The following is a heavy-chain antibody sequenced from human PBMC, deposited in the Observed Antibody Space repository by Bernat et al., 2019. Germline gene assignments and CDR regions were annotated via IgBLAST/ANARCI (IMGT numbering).Heavy chain of an antibody. D-gene: IGHD3-3*01. Sequence: QVQLVESGGGVVQPGRSLRLSCAASGFTFSSYAMHWVRQAPGKGLEWVAVISYDGSNKYYADSVKGRFTISRDNSKNTLYLKMNSLRAEDTAVYYCSQGGTIFGVVTIDYWGQGTLVTVSS. J-gene: IGHJ4*02. CDR1: GFTFSSYA. CDR2: ISYDGSNK. V-gene: IGHV3-30*01. CDR3: SQGGTIFGVVTIDY.